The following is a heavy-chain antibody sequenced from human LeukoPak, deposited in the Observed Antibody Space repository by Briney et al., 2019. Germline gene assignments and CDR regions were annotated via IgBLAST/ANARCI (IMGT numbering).Heavy chain of an antibody. J-gene: IGHJ4*02. D-gene: IGHD6-13*01. CDR2: ISGSGGST. V-gene: IGHV3-23*01. Sequence: GGSLRLSCAASGFTFSSYIMNWFRQAPGKGLEWVSAISGSGGSTYYADSVKGRFTISRDNSKNTLYLQMNSLRAEDTAVYYCAKRIAAAGGDYWGQGTLVTVSS. CDR1: GFTFSSYI. CDR3: AKRIAAAGGDY.